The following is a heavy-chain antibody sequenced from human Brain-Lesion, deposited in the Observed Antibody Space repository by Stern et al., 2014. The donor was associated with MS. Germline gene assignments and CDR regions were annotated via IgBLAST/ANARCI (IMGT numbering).Heavy chain of an antibody. J-gene: IGHJ6*02. Sequence: VQLVESGPGLVKPSQTLSLSCTVSGGSISSGGYYWSWIRQPAGKGLEWIGRIFNSGSTSYNPSLQSRGSKSKNTSKKQFSLRLNSMTAADTAVYYCARGRVVPGFQYYATDVWGQGTTVIVSS. V-gene: IGHV4-61*02. CDR3: ARGRVVPGFQYYATDV. CDR1: GGSISSGGYY. CDR2: IFNSGST. D-gene: IGHD2-2*01.